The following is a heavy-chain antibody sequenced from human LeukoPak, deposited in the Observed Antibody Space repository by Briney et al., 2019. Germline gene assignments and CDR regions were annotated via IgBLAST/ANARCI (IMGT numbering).Heavy chain of an antibody. CDR2: ISSSGSTI. V-gene: IGHV3-11*04. J-gene: IGHJ4*02. CDR3: ARDHSSSWYDYFDY. CDR1: GFTFSDYY. Sequence: GGSLRLSCAASGFTFSDYYMSWIRQAPGKGLEWVSYISSSGSTIYYADSVKGRFTISRDNAKNSLYLQMNSLRAEDTAVYYCARDHSSSWYDYFDYWGQGTLVTVSS. D-gene: IGHD6-13*01.